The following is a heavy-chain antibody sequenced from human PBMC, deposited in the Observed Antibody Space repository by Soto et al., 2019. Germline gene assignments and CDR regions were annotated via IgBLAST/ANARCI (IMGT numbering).Heavy chain of an antibody. Sequence: SETLSLTCTVSGGSISSYYWSWIRQPPGKGLEWIGYIYYSGSTNYNPPLKSRVTISVDTSKNQFSLKLSSVTAADTAVYYCVGISYCSSTSCYDGGWFDPWGQGTLVTVSS. J-gene: IGHJ5*02. CDR3: VGISYCSSTSCYDGGWFDP. D-gene: IGHD2-2*01. CDR1: GGSISSYY. CDR2: IYYSGST. V-gene: IGHV4-59*01.